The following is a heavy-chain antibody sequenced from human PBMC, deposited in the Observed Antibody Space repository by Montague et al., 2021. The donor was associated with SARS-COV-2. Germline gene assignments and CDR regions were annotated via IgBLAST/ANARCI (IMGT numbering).Heavy chain of an antibody. CDR2: NFYSGTT. J-gene: IGHJ5*02. CDR1: GGSISSDNW. CDR3: ALPLGRARFDP. V-gene: IGHV4-4*02. Sequence: SETLSLTCTVSGGSISSDNWWTWVRQPPGKGLEWFGDNFYSGTTNYNTPFNSRLTISADKTTNQVALKLLSVTAADTAMYYCALPLGRARFDPWGQGTLVTVSS.